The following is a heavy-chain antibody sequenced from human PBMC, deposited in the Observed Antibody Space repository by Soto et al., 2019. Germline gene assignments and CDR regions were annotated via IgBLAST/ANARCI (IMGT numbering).Heavy chain of an antibody. J-gene: IGHJ4*02. D-gene: IGHD3-16*01. CDR1: GYTFTSYA. V-gene: IGHV1-3*01. CDR2: INAGNGNT. CDR3: GEEDGKFGGSSLAV. Sequence: GASVKVSCKASGYTFTSYAMHWVRQAPGERLEWMGWINAGNGNTKYSQKFQGRVTITRDTSASTAYTELSSLRSEDTAVYYCGEEDGKFGGSSLAVWGQGTLVTVSS.